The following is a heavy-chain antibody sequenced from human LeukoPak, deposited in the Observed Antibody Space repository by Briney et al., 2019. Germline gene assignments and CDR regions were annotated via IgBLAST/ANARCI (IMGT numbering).Heavy chain of an antibody. CDR1: GFTFSSYA. CDR2: ISSSSSYI. D-gene: IGHD1-26*01. Sequence: GGSLRLSCAASGFTFSSYAMSWVRQAPGKGLEWVSSISSSSSYIYYADSVKGRFTISRDNAKNSLYLQMNSLRAEDTAVYYCARDLRGMDVWGKGTTVTVSS. CDR3: ARDLRGMDV. J-gene: IGHJ6*04. V-gene: IGHV3-21*01.